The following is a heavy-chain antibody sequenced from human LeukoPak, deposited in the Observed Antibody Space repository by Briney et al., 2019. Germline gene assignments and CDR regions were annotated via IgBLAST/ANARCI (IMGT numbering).Heavy chain of an antibody. D-gene: IGHD2-2*01. J-gene: IGHJ4*02. V-gene: IGHV6-1*01. CDR2: TYYNSQWYN. CDR1: GDSVSRNNIA. Sequence: SQTLSLTCAISGDSVSRNNIAWTWIRQSPSRGLEWLGRTYYNSQWYNDYAVSVGSRITINPDTSKNQFSLQLNSVTPEDTAVYFCARGRDVVVVPAADFDYWGQGILVTVSS. CDR3: ARGRDVVVVPAADFDY.